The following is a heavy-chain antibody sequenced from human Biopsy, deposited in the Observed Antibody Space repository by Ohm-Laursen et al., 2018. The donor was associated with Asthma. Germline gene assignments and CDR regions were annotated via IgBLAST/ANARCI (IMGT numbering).Heavy chain of an antibody. D-gene: IGHD4-17*01. Sequence: ASVKVSCKTSGYSLTDLSMHWVRQAPGQGLEWMGGHDHEEGGTVNAWRFQGRVTMTEDTSTDTAYVELSSLSSDDTAVYYCASDFPKDYVRYNFQFWGQGTLVTVSS. CDR3: ASDFPKDYVRYNFQF. J-gene: IGHJ4*02. V-gene: IGHV1-24*01. CDR1: GYSLTDLS. CDR2: HDHEEGGT.